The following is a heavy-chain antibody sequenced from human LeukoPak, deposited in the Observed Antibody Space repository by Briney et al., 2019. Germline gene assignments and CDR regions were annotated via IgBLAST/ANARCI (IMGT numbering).Heavy chain of an antibody. J-gene: IGHJ4*02. D-gene: IGHD5-24*01. CDR1: GGSISSSSYY. CDR3: ARLQGREMATY. Sequence: PSETLSLTCTVSGGSISSSSYYWGWIRQPPGKGLEWIGSMYYSGSTYYNPSLKSRVTISVDTSKNQFSLKLTSVTAADTAVYYCARLQGREMATYWGQGTLVTVSS. V-gene: IGHV4-39*01. CDR2: MYYSGST.